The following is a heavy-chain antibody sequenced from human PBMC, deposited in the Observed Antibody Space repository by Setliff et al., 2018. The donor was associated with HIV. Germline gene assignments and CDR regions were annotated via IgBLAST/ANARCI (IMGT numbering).Heavy chain of an antibody. Sequence: KTSETLSLTCNVSGGSISSSSYYWSWIRQPPGKGLEWIGYIYYSGSTNYNPSLKSRVTISVDTSKNQFSLKLSSVTAADTAVYYCAREGSGWDYYYYGMDVWGQGTTVTVSS. V-gene: IGHV4-61*01. CDR2: IYYSGST. CDR1: GGSISSSSYY. J-gene: IGHJ6*02. CDR3: AREGSGWDYYYYGMDV. D-gene: IGHD6-19*01.